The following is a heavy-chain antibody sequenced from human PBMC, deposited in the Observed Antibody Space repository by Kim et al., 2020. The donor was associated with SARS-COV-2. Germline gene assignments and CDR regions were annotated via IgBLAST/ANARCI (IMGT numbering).Heavy chain of an antibody. CDR3: ARAPITMIVVVKAFDI. Sequence: SPNGRDTISVDTSKNPFSLKLSSVTAADTAVYYCARAPITMIVVVKAFDIWGQGTMVTVSS. D-gene: IGHD3-22*01. J-gene: IGHJ3*02. V-gene: IGHV4-31*02.